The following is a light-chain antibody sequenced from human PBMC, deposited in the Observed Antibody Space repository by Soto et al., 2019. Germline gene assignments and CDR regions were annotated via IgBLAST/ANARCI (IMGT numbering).Light chain of an antibody. CDR1: SSDVGSYNL. J-gene: IGLJ2*01. CDR2: EGT. Sequence: QSALTQPASVSGSPGQSITISCTGTSSDVGSYNLVSWYQQHPGKAPKLMIYEGTKRPSGVSNRFSGSKSGNTASLTISGVQAEDEADYYCCSYAGGVIFGGGTKLTVL. V-gene: IGLV2-23*01. CDR3: CSYAGGVI.